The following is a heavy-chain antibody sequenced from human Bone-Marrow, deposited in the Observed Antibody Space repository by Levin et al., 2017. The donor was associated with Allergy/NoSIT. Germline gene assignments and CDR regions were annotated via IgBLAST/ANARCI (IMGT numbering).Heavy chain of an antibody. CDR3: ATFTTPVSRGRRFLEWLGRHGYYYGMDV. V-gene: IGHV1-46*01. CDR1: GYTFTSYY. Sequence: ASVKVSCKASGYTFTSYYMHWVRQAPGQGLEWMGIINPSGGSTSYAQKFQGRVTMTRDTSTSTVYMELSSLRSEDTAVYYCATFTTPVSRGRRFLEWLGRHGYYYGMDVWGQGTTVTVSS. J-gene: IGHJ6*02. CDR2: INPSGGST. D-gene: IGHD3-3*01.